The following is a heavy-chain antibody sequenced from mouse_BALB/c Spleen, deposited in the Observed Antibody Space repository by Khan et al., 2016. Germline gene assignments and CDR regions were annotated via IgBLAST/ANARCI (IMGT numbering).Heavy chain of an antibody. V-gene: IGHV3-2*02. Sequence: EVQLQESGPGLVKPSQSLSLTCTVTGYSITSDYAWNWIRQFPGNKLEWMGYINYSGSTSYNPSLKSRISITRDTSKNQFFLQLNSVTTEDTATSYCASDYYGSSYFDYWGQGTTLTVSS. CDR1: GYSITSDYA. CDR3: ASDYYGSSYFDY. CDR2: INYSGST. J-gene: IGHJ2*01. D-gene: IGHD1-1*01.